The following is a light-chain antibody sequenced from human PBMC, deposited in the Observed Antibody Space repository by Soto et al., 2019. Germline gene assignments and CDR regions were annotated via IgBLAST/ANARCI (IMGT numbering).Light chain of an antibody. J-gene: IGKJ5*01. CDR2: GIS. CDR1: QSVNSN. V-gene: IGKV3-15*01. Sequence: EMVMTQSPAILSVSPGESATLSCRASQSVNSNYLAWYQQHPGQPPRLLIYGISTRATGIPARFSGSGSGTEFSLTISSLQSEDFAVYYCQQYNSWPLITFGPGTRLEIK. CDR3: QQYNSWPLIT.